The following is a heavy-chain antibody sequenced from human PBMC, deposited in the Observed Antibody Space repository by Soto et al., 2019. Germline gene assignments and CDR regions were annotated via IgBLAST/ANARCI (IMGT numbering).Heavy chain of an antibody. J-gene: IGHJ4*02. V-gene: IGHV2-5*02. CDR1: GFSLSTSRVG. D-gene: IGHD1-26*01. CDR3: AHAYGGRALY. Sequence: QITLKESGPTLVKPTQTLTLTCTFSGFSLSTSRVGVGWIRQPPGKALEWLAVIYGDDAKTYRPSLKSRLTITKDTSKNQLALTMTNIDPFETATSFCAHAYGGRALYWGQGTLVTVSS. CDR2: IYGDDAK.